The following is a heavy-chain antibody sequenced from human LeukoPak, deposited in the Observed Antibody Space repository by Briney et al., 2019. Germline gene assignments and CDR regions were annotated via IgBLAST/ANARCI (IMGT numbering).Heavy chain of an antibody. CDR2: IYTSGST. D-gene: IGHD6-13*01. J-gene: IGHJ5*02. V-gene: IGHV4-4*09. Sequence: PSETLSLTCTVSGGSISSYYWSWIRQPPGKGLEWIGYIYTSGSTNYNPSLKSRVTISVDTSKNQFSLKLSPVTAADTAVYYCARQYSSSWGIYNWFDPWGQGTLVTVSS. CDR3: ARQYSSSWGIYNWFDP. CDR1: GGSISSYY.